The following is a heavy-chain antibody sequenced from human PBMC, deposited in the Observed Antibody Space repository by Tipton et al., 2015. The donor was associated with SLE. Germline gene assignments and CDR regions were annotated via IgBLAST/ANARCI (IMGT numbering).Heavy chain of an antibody. D-gene: IGHD2-8*01. CDR1: DGSISSSYYY. CDR2: IYYSGTT. V-gene: IGHV4-61*01. CDR3: VRGTHCTNGVCFYYYYMDV. J-gene: IGHJ6*03. Sequence: TLSLTCTVSDGSISSSYYYWSWIRQPPGKGLEWIGHIYYSGTTNYNPSLKSRVTISVDTSKNQLSLKMTSVTAADTAVYYCVRGTHCTNGVCFYYYYMDVWGKGTTVTVS.